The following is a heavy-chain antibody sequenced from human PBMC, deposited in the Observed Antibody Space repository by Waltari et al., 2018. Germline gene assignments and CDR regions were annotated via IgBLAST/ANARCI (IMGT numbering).Heavy chain of an antibody. V-gene: IGHV3-74*01. Sequence: EVQLVESGGGLVQPGGSLRLSCAAYGFAFTSHWMHWVRQGPGKGLEWVSRLNYDGSSTYYADFVKGRFTISRDNAKNTLYLQMNSLRAEDTGVYYCVRGYGGDVYWGQGTLVTVSS. CDR1: GFAFTSHW. CDR3: VRGYGGDVY. CDR2: LNYDGSST. J-gene: IGHJ4*02. D-gene: IGHD2-21*02.